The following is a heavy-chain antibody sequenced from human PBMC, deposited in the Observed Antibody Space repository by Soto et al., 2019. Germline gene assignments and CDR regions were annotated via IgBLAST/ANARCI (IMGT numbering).Heavy chain of an antibody. V-gene: IGHV1-46*03. CDR3: ARADVDTAMVTGFSWFDP. Sequence: ASVKVSCKASGYTFTSYYMHWVRQAPGQGLEWMGIINPSGGSTSYAQKFQGGVAMTRDTSTSTVYMELSSLRSEDTAVYYCARADVDTAMVTGFSWFDPWGQGTLVTVSS. J-gene: IGHJ5*02. D-gene: IGHD5-18*01. CDR2: INPSGGST. CDR1: GYTFTSYY.